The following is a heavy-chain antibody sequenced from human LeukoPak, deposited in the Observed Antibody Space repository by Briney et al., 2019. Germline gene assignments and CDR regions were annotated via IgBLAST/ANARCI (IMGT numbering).Heavy chain of an antibody. CDR1: GGSINNSYY. Sequence: PSETLSLTCTVSGGSINNSYYWGWIRQPPGKGLEWIGSIYYSGSTYYNPSLKSRVTISVDTSKNQFSLKLSSVTAADTAIYYCAREFRRDEYWGQGTLVTVSS. CDR3: AREFRRDEY. J-gene: IGHJ4*02. CDR2: IYYSGST. V-gene: IGHV4-39*02.